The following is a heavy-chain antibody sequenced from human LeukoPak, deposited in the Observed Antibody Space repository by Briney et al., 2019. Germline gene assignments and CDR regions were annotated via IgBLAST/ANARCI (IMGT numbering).Heavy chain of an antibody. CDR3: ARVGYSSGWYPLDY. D-gene: IGHD6-19*01. Sequence: PSETLSLTCTVSGGSISSYYWSWIRQPAGKGLEWIGRIYATVSTNYNTSLKSRVTMSVDPSKNQFSLNLNSVTAADTAVYYCARVGYSSGWYPLDYWGQGTLVTVSS. CDR2: IYATVST. V-gene: IGHV4-4*07. J-gene: IGHJ4*02. CDR1: GGSISSYY.